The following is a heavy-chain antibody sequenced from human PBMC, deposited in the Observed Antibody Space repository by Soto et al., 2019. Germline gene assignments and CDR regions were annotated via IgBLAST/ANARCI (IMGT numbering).Heavy chain of an antibody. CDR2: IYYSGST. V-gene: IGHV4-61*01. Sequence: SETLSLTCTVSGGSVRSGSYYWSWIRQPPGKGLEWIGYIYYSGSTNYNPSLKSRVTISVDTSKNQFSLKLSSVTAADTAVYYCASSSGNSYGYPDAFDIWGQGTMVT. J-gene: IGHJ3*02. D-gene: IGHD5-18*01. CDR3: ASSSGNSYGYPDAFDI. CDR1: GGSVRSGSYY.